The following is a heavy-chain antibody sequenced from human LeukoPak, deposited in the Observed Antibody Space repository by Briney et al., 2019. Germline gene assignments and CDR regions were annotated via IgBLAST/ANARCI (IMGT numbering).Heavy chain of an antibody. Sequence: PGGSLRLSCAASGFIVSSDYMSWVRQAPGKGLEWVAVISYDGSNKYYADSVKGRFTISRDNSKNTLYLQMNSLRAEDTAVYYCARDTPYYDFWSGQLWFDPWGQGTLVTVSS. CDR2: ISYDGSNK. V-gene: IGHV3-30-3*01. CDR1: GFIVSSDY. J-gene: IGHJ5*02. D-gene: IGHD3-3*01. CDR3: ARDTPYYDFWSGQLWFDP.